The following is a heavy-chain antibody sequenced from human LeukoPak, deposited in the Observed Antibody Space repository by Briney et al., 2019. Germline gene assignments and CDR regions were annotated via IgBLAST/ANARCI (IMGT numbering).Heavy chain of an antibody. J-gene: IGHJ3*02. CDR3: ARALSGIAVAGTADAFDI. Sequence: SGPTLVNPTQTLTLTCTFSGFSLSTSGMCVSWIRQPPGKALEWLARIDWDDDKYYSTSLKTRLTISKDTSKNQVVLTMTNMDPVDTATYYCARALSGIAVAGTADAFDIWGQGTMVTVSS. D-gene: IGHD6-19*01. CDR1: GFSLSTSGMC. CDR2: IDWDDDK. V-gene: IGHV2-70*11.